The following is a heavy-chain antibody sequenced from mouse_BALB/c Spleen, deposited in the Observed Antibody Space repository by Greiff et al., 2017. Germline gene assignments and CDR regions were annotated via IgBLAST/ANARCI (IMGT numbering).Heavy chain of an antibody. V-gene: IGHV5-4*02. CDR2: ISDGGSYT. D-gene: IGHD4-1*01. J-gene: IGHJ4*01. CDR3: ARDLGDLDY. Sequence: EVQGVESGGGLVKPGGSLKLSCAASGFTFSDYYMYWVRQTPEKRLEWVATISDGGSYTYYPDSVKGRFTISRDNAKNNLYLQMSSLKSEDTAMYYCARDLGDLDYWGQGTSVTVAS. CDR1: GFTFSDYY.